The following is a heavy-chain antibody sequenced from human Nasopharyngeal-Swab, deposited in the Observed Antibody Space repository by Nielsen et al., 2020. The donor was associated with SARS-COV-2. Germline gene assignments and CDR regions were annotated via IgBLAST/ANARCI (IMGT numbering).Heavy chain of an antibody. D-gene: IGHD6-13*01. Sequence: SETLSLTCTVSGDSIAYSTVYWGWIRQPTGKGLEWIGNIYYNGNTYQNPSLKSRLTISVDKSKNQFSLQLGSVTAADTAVYYCVRSSSWYYFDYWAQGTQVTVSS. CDR2: IYYNGNT. CDR3: VRSSSWYYFDY. V-gene: IGHV4-39*01. J-gene: IGHJ4*02. CDR1: GDSIAYSTVY.